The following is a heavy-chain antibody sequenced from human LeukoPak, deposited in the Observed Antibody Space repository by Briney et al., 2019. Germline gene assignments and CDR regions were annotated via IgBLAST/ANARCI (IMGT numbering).Heavy chain of an antibody. Sequence: GRSLRLSCAASGFTFSSSAMHWVRQGPGKGLEWVAYIAHHGNNKYYADSVKGRFTISRDNSKRTLYLQMNSLRADDTAVYYCAKDGSWSCTDWGQGALVTVSS. CDR2: IAHHGNNK. CDR3: AKDGSWSCTD. J-gene: IGHJ4*02. V-gene: IGHV3-30*02. D-gene: IGHD2-8*02. CDR1: GFTFSSSA.